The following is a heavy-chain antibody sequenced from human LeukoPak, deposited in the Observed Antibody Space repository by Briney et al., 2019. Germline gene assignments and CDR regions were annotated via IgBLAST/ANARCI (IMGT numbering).Heavy chain of an antibody. Sequence: SETLSLTCAVHGGSLSGFYWSWIRQPPGKGLEWIWEINHSGTTNYNPSLKSRVTISVDTSKNQVSLDLASVAAADTAVYYCARASSFDKTTRWNPAYFGPWGPGSLVTVAS. D-gene: IGHD1-1*01. CDR1: GGSLSGFY. J-gene: IGHJ5*02. CDR2: INHSGTT. V-gene: IGHV4-34*01. CDR3: ARASSFDKTTRWNPAYFGP.